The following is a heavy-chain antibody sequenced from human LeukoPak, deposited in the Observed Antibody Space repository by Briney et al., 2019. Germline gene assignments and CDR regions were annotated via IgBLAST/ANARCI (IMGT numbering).Heavy chain of an antibody. CDR3: AADLSNPRMGASYLDS. Sequence: GTSVKVSCKASGFTSTNFAVQWVRQARGQRLEWIGWNIVGSGATKCAQDFQERVTITRDLSTSTLYMELRSLTSEDTAVYYCAADLSNPRMGASYLDSWGQGTLVTVSS. D-gene: IGHD3-16*01. J-gene: IGHJ4*02. V-gene: IGHV1-58*01. CDR1: GFTSTNFA. CDR2: NIVGSGAT.